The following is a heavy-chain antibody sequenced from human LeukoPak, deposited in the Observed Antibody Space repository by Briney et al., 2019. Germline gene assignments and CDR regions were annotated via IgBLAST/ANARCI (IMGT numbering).Heavy chain of an antibody. CDR1: GFIFSDYY. CDR2: ISSSGSPI. D-gene: IGHD6-19*01. CDR3: ARAAYSSGPDY. Sequence: SGGSLRLSCGASGFIFSDYYMSWIRQAPGKGLEWVSYISSSGSPIYYADFVKGRFTISRDNAKNSLFLQLHGLRAEDTAVYYCARAAYSSGPDYWGQGTLVTVSS. J-gene: IGHJ4*02. V-gene: IGHV3-11*04.